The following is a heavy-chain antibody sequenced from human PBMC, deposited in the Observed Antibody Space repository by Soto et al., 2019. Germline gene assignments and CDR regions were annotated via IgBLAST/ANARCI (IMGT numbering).Heavy chain of an antibody. CDR2: INPNSGGT. CDR1: GYTFTGYY. CDR3: ARGGGSGSYLGIGAFDI. Sequence: QVQLVQSGAEVKKPGASVKVSCKASGYTFTGYYIHCVRQAPGQGPERMGWINPNSGGTNYAQKFQGWVTMTRDTSIRTAYMGLSRLRSDDTAVYYCARGGGSGSYLGIGAFDIWGQGTMVTVSS. V-gene: IGHV1-2*04. D-gene: IGHD3-10*01. J-gene: IGHJ3*02.